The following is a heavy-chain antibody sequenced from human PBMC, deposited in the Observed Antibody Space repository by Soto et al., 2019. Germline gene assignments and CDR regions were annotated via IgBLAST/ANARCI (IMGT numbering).Heavy chain of an antibody. D-gene: IGHD3-10*01. J-gene: IGHJ4*02. CDR3: ARDQAGSPFRY. Sequence: LQLQESGPGLVKSSGTLSLTCAVSGASISTTNWWSWVRQTPGKGLEWIGEIYHSGSTTYNPSLKSRVTISVDKSNNQFSLKMTSVTAADTAVYYCARDQAGSPFRYWGQGTLVTVSS. CDR2: IYHSGST. CDR1: GASISTTNW. V-gene: IGHV4-4*02.